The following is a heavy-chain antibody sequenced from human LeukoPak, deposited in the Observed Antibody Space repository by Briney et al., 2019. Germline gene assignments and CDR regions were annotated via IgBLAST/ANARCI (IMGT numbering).Heavy chain of an antibody. D-gene: IGHD6-13*01. CDR1: GFTFSSYS. Sequence: PGGSLRLSCAASGFTFSSYSMNWVRQAPGKGLEWVSSISSSSSYIYYADSVKGRFTISRDNAKNSLYLQMNSLRAEDTAVYYCARDGSSSRYGNWFDPWGQGTLVTVSS. V-gene: IGHV3-21*01. J-gene: IGHJ5*02. CDR2: ISSSSSYI. CDR3: ARDGSSSRYGNWFDP.